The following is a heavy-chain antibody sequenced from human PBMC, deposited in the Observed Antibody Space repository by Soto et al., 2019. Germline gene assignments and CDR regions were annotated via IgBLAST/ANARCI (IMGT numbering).Heavy chain of an antibody. CDR2: ILVGGST. CDR3: AKATATGGGAFEI. D-gene: IGHD2-8*02. Sequence: GGSLRLSCAFSVFICISYDMSWVRQAPGKGLAWVSTILVGGSTHYEDSVQGRFTISRDTSKNTVYLHMNSLTAGDTAVYYCAKATATGGGAFEIYGQGTMVTVSS. V-gene: IGHV3-23*01. J-gene: IGHJ3*02. CDR1: VFICISYD.